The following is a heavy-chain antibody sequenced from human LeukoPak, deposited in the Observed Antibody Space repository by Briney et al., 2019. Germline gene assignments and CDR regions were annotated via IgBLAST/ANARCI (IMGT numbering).Heavy chain of an antibody. V-gene: IGHV5-51*01. CDR2: IYPSDSDT. D-gene: IGHD6-19*01. Sequence: GESLKISCKGSGYRFTNYWIGWVRQMPGKGLEWMGIIYPSDSDTRYSPSFQGQVTISVDKSISTAYLQWSSLRASDTAMYYCARGDSSGWLAFDYWGQGTLVTVSS. CDR1: GYRFTNYW. J-gene: IGHJ4*02. CDR3: ARGDSSGWLAFDY.